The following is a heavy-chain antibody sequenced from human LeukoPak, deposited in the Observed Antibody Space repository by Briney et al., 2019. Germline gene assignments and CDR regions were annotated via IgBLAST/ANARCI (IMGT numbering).Heavy chain of an antibody. CDR1: GFTFSIFE. Sequence: GGPLRLSCVASGFTFSIFEMNWVRQAPGKGLEGISYITSSSRTIWCADSVKGRFTISRDNAKISLFLQMHSRRAEDTAVYYCATDDYGAFHYWDQGNL. J-gene: IGHJ4*02. D-gene: IGHD4/OR15-4a*01. CDR2: ITSSSRTI. V-gene: IGHV3-48*03. CDR3: ATDDYGAFHY.